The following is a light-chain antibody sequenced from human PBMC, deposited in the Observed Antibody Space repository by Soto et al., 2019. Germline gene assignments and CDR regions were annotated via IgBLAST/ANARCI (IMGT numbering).Light chain of an antibody. J-gene: IGLJ1*01. V-gene: IGLV2-8*01. CDR1: SSDVGGYNF. CDR3: SSYAGSNNLV. CDR2: AVS. Sequence: QSVLTQPPSASGAPGQSLTISCTGTSSDVGGYNFVSWYQHNPGKAPKLMIFAVSRRPSGVPGRSAGSTSANTASLTASGLKAEDEADYYCSSYAGSNNLVFGTGTKLTVL.